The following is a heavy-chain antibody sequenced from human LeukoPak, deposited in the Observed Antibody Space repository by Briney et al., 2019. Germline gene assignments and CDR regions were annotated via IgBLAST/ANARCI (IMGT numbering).Heavy chain of an antibody. CDR2: IYPGDSDT. J-gene: IGHJ4*02. D-gene: IGHD3-9*01. Sequence: GESLKISCKGSGYSFTSYWIGWVRQMPGKGLEWMGIIYPGDSDTRYSPSFQGQVTISADKSISTAYLQWSSPKASDTAMYYCARLNPEKYYDILTGYPDYWGQGTLVTVSS. CDR3: ARLNPEKYYDILTGYPDY. CDR1: GYSFTSYW. V-gene: IGHV5-51*01.